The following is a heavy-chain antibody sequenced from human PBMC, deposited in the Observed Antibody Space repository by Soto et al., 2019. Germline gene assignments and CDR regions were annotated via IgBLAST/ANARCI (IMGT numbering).Heavy chain of an antibody. Sequence: QVQLVLSGAEVKKPGSSVKVSCKASGGTFSSYTISWVRQAPGQGLEWMGRIIPILGIANYAQKFQGRVTITADKSTSTAYMELSSLRSEDTAVYYCARGPSSGSFDYWGQGTLVTVSS. CDR2: IIPILGIA. CDR1: GGTFSSYT. V-gene: IGHV1-69*02. CDR3: ARGPSSGSFDY. D-gene: IGHD3-10*01. J-gene: IGHJ4*02.